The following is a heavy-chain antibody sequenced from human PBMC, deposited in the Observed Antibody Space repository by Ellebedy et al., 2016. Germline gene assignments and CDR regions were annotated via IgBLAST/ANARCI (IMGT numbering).Heavy chain of an antibody. D-gene: IGHD6-13*01. J-gene: IGHJ4*02. Sequence: SETLSLTXTVAGGSISSSSYYWGWIRQSPGRGLEWIGSIYYSGSTYYNPSLKSRVTISVDTSKNQFSLGLSSVTAADTAVYYCARHLGYSSSGDFWGQGTLVTVSS. CDR1: GGSISSSSYY. V-gene: IGHV4-39*01. CDR2: IYYSGST. CDR3: ARHLGYSSSGDF.